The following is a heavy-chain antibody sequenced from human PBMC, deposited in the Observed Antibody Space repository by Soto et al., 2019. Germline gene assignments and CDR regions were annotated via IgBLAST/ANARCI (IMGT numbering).Heavy chain of an antibody. CDR1: GGTFNKFA. CDR2: IIPVFRSA. CDR3: TAPRDEYGSGVSWFTYGMDI. J-gene: IGHJ6*02. D-gene: IGHD3-10*01. V-gene: IGHV1-69*13. Sequence: SVKVSCKASGGTFNKFAFSWVRQAPGQGFEWMGGIIPVFRSANYAQRFRGRITITADEYTSTVYLYLNDLTVDDTAIYYCTAPRDEYGSGVSWFTYGMDIWGQGTTVTVSS.